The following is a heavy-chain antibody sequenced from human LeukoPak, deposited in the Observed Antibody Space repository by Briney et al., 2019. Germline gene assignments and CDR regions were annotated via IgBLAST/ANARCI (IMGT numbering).Heavy chain of an antibody. Sequence: GGSLRLSCAASGFTFSSYSMNWVRQAPGKGLEWVSYISSSSSTIYYADSVKGRFTISRDNAKNSLYLQMNSLRAEDAAVYYCARDSGGGVVAATPAFDYWGQGTLVTVSS. CDR2: ISSSSSTI. D-gene: IGHD2-15*01. CDR1: GFTFSSYS. J-gene: IGHJ4*02. CDR3: ARDSGGGVVAATPAFDY. V-gene: IGHV3-48*01.